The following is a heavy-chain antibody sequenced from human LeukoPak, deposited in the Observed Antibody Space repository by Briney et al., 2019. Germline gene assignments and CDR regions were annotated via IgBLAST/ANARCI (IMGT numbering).Heavy chain of an antibody. CDR2: ISSSGGTI. D-gene: IGHD6-13*01. CDR3: AKVKGYSSSWLDY. J-gene: IGHJ4*02. Sequence: GGSLRLSCAASGFTFSSYGMNWVRQAPGKGLEWVSYISSSGGTIYYADSVKGRFTISRDNSKNTLYLQMNSLRAEDTAVYYCAKVKGYSSSWLDYWGQGTLVTVSS. CDR1: GFTFSSYG. V-gene: IGHV3-48*01.